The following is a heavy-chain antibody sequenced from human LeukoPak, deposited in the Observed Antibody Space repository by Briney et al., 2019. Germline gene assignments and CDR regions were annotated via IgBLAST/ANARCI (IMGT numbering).Heavy chain of an antibody. CDR2: IYYSGST. Sequence: PSETLSLTCTVSSGSISSSSYYWGWIRQPPGKGLEWIGSIYYSGSTYYNPSLKSRVTISVDTSKNQFSLKLSSVTAADTAVYYCARGGYCGGDCYVYYWGQGTLVTVSS. CDR3: ARGGYCGGDCYVYY. CDR1: SGSISSSSYY. D-gene: IGHD2-21*02. J-gene: IGHJ4*02. V-gene: IGHV4-39*07.